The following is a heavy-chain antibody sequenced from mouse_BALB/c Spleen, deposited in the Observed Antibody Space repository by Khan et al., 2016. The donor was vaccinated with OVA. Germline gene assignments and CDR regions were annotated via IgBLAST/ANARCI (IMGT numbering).Heavy chain of an antibody. D-gene: IGHD1-2*01. J-gene: IGHJ1*01. CDR1: GYSFTSGYS. CDR2: IHYSGST. V-gene: IGHV3-1*02. CDR3: ARDYYGNWYFDV. Sequence: EVQLQESGPDLVKPSQSLSLTCTVTGYSFTSGYSWHWIRQFPGNKLQWMGYIHYSGSTNFTPSLKSRLSINRDTSKNQFSLQLNSVTTEDTATYYCARDYYGNWYFDVWGAGTTVTVSS.